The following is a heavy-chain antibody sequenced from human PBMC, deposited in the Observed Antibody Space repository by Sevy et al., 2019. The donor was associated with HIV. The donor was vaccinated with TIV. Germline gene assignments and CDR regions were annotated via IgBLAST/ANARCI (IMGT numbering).Heavy chain of an antibody. J-gene: IGHJ4*02. V-gene: IGHV3-30-3*01. CDR2: ISYDGSNK. D-gene: IGHD6-19*01. CDR3: ARAGYSSGWRGGYFDY. CDR1: GFTFSSYA. Sequence: GGSLRLSCAASGFTFSSYAMHWVRQAPGKGLEWVAVISYDGSNKYYADSVKGRFTISRDNSKNTLYLQMNSLRAEDTAGYYCARAGYSSGWRGGYFDYWGQGTLVTVSS.